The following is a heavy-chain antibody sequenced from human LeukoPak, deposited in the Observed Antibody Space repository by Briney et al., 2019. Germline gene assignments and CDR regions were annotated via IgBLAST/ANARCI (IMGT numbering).Heavy chain of an antibody. CDR2: ISWNSGSI. CDR3: AKGGNIVATIPSYFDY. D-gene: IGHD5-12*01. V-gene: IGHV3-9*01. CDR1: GFTFSSNA. Sequence: PGGSLRLSCAASGFTFSSNAMSWVRQAPGKGLEWVSGISWNSGSIGYADSVKGRFTISRDNAKNSLYLQMNSLRAEDTALYYCAKGGNIVATIPSYFDYWGQGTLVTVSS. J-gene: IGHJ4*02.